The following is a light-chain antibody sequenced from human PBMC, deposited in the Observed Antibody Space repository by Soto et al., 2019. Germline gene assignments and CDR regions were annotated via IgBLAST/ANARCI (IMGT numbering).Light chain of an antibody. V-gene: IGKV1-5*03. CDR2: KAS. CDR1: QSISSL. J-gene: IGKJ1*01. Sequence: DIQMTQSPSTLSASVGDRVTITCRASQSISSLLAWYQQKPGKAPKLLIYKASSLESGVPTRFSGSGSGREFALAISGLQPDNFTTYYCQQDNRYWTFGQGTKVEIK. CDR3: QQDNRYWT.